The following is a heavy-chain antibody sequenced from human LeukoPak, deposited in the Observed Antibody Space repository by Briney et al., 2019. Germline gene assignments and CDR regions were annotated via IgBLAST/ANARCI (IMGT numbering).Heavy chain of an antibody. V-gene: IGHV3-33*01. D-gene: IGHD6-13*01. CDR3: GRVGRVSGNYFYYGMDV. CDR1: GFTFSSYV. CDR2: IWYDGSNK. J-gene: IGHJ6*04. Sequence: PGRSPRLSCAASGFTFSSYVMHWVRQAPGKGLGWVAAIWYDGSNKYYADSVKGRFTISRDNSKNTRYLQMNRLRAEDMVVYYCGRVGRVSGNYFYYGMDVWGKGTTVTVSS.